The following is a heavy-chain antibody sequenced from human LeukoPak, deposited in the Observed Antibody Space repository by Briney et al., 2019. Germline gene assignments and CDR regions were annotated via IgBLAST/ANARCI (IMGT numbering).Heavy chain of an antibody. D-gene: IGHD3-16*01. Sequence: SETLSLTCAVYGGSFSGYYWSWIRQPPGKGLEWIGEINHSGSTNYNPSLKSRVTISVDTSKNQFSLKLSSVTAADTAVYYCAREFPRGVRGSNDYWGQGTLVTVSS. CDR1: GGSFSGYY. CDR3: AREFPRGVRGSNDY. J-gene: IGHJ4*02. CDR2: INHSGST. V-gene: IGHV4-34*01.